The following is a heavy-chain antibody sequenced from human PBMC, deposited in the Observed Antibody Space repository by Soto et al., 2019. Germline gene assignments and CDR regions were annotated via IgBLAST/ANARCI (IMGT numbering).Heavy chain of an antibody. CDR3: ARLPWPYYYYGMDV. Sequence: GGALRLFSAASGFTFSSYEMNWVRQAPGKGLEWVSYISSSGSTIYYADSVKGRFTISRDNAKNSLYLQMNSLRAEDTAVYYCARLPWPYYYYGMDVWGQGTTVTVSS. V-gene: IGHV3-48*03. J-gene: IGHJ6*02. CDR2: ISSSGSTI. CDR1: GFTFSSYE.